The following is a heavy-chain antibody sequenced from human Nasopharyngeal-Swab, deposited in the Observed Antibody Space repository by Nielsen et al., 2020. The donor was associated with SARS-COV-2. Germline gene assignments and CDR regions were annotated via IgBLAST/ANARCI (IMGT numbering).Heavy chain of an antibody. CDR3: AKDYDIGY. CDR1: GFIFGNYA. D-gene: IGHD3-9*01. V-gene: IGHV3-23*01. CDR2: IGGNGART. Sequence: GGSLRLSCVASGFIFGNYAMAWVRQAPGKVLEWVSAIGGNGARTHYADSVRGRFIISRDNSTSTLDLQMNSLRTEDTAVYYCAKDYDIGYWGQGTLVTVSS. J-gene: IGHJ4*02.